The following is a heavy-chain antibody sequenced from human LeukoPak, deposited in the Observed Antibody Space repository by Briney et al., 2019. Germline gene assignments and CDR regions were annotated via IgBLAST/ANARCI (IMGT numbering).Heavy chain of an antibody. Sequence: PGGSLRLSCVASGFTFSSYWMGWVRQAPGKGLEWVANIQQDGSEIFYVDSVRGRFTISRDNAKNSLYLQMNSLRAEDTAVYYCARDQSSGWYFGINYMDVWGKGTTVTISS. CDR1: GFTFSSYW. CDR3: ARDQSSGWYFGINYMDV. D-gene: IGHD6-19*01. J-gene: IGHJ6*03. V-gene: IGHV3-7*01. CDR2: IQQDGSEI.